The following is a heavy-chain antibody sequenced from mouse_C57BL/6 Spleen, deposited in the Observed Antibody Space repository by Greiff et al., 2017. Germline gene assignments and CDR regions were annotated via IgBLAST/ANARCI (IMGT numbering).Heavy chain of an antibody. V-gene: IGHV1-81*01. CDR2: IYPRSGNT. J-gene: IGHJ4*01. CDR3: ARRGLGSSYYYAMDY. Sequence: VKLQESGAELARPGASVKLSCKASGYTFTSYGISWVKQRTGQGLEWIGEIYPRSGNTYYNEKFKGKATLTADKSSSTAYMELRSLTSEDSAVYFWARRGLGSSYYYAMDYWGQGTSVTGSS. CDR1: GYTFTSYG. D-gene: IGHD1-1*01.